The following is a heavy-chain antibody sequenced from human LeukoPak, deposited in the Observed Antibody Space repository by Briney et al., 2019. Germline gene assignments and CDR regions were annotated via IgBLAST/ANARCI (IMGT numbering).Heavy chain of an antibody. CDR3: ARESGYYDVLTGYYNQNWFDP. V-gene: IGHV3-64D*06. Sequence: PGGSLRLSCSASGFSFSSYAMHWVRQAPGKGLEYVSGISDNGGNTYYADSVKARFTISRDNSKNTLYLQMSSLRAEDTAVFYCARESGYYDVLTGYYNQNWFDPWGQGTLVTVSS. CDR1: GFSFSSYA. CDR2: ISDNGGNT. J-gene: IGHJ5*02. D-gene: IGHD3-9*01.